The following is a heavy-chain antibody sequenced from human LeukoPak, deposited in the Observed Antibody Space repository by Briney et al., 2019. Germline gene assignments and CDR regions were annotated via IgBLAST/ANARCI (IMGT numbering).Heavy chain of an antibody. CDR3: ARDSEDSSGYYPFDY. J-gene: IGHJ4*02. V-gene: IGHV4-59*01. Sequence: KTSETLPLTCTVSGGSINTYFWSWIRQPPGKGLEWIGYIYYTGSTNYNPSLKSRITISVDRSKNLFSLQLSSVTAADTAVYYCARDSEDSSGYYPFDYWGQGTLVTVSS. CDR2: IYYTGST. D-gene: IGHD3-22*01. CDR1: GGSINTYF.